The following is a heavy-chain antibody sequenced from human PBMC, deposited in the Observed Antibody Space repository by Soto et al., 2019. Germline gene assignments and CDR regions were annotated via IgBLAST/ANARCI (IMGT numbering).Heavy chain of an antibody. D-gene: IGHD6-6*01. V-gene: IGHV4-34*01. CDR2: INHSGST. CDR1: GGSFSGYY. CDR3: ARGRGAARAYYFDY. J-gene: IGHJ4*02. Sequence: SETLSLTCAVYGGSFSGYYWSWIRQPPGKGLEWIGEINHSGSTNYNPSLKSRVTISVDTSKNQFSLKLSSVTAADTAAYYCARGRGAARAYYFDYWAQGTLVTVSS.